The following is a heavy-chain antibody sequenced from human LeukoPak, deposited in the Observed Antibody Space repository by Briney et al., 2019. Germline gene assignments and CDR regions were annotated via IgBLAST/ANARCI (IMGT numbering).Heavy chain of an antibody. CDR1: GGSISSGGYY. CDR3: ASNGISSSSDY. D-gene: IGHD6-13*01. Sequence: SETLPLTCTVSGGSISSGGYYWSWIRQHPGKGLEWIGYIYYSGSTYYNPSLKSRVTISVDTSKNQFSLKLSSVTAADTAVYYCASNGISSSSDYWGQGTLVTVSS. CDR2: IYYSGST. J-gene: IGHJ4*02. V-gene: IGHV4-31*03.